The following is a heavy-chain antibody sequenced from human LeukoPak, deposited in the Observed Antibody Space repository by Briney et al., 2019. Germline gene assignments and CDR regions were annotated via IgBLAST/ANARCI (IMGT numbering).Heavy chain of an antibody. Sequence: ASVQVSCKASGYTFTSYGISWVRQAPGQGLEWMGWISAYNGNTNYAQKLQGRVTMTTDTSTSTAYMELRSLRSDDTAVCYCASVLGLEFGTREGAFDIWGQGTMVTVSS. CDR2: ISAYNGNT. V-gene: IGHV1-18*01. D-gene: IGHD3-10*01. CDR3: ASVLGLEFGTREGAFDI. J-gene: IGHJ3*02. CDR1: GYTFTSYG.